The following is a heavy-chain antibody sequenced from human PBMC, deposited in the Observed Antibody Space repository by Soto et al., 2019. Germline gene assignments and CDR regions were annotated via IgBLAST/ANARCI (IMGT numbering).Heavy chain of an antibody. CDR3: AFIAVAGTNQYFQH. CDR1: GGSISSSSYY. J-gene: IGHJ1*01. CDR2: IYYSGST. D-gene: IGHD6-19*01. V-gene: IGHV4-39*01. Sequence: QLQLQESGPGLVKPSETLSLTCTVSGGSISSSSYYWGWIRQPPGKGLEWIGSIYYSGSTYYNPSLKSRVTISVDTSKNQFSLKLSSVTAADTAVYYCAFIAVAGTNQYFQHWGQGTLVTVSS.